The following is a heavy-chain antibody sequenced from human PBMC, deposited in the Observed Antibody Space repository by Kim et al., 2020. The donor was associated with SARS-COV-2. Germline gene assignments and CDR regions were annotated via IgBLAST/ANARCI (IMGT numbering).Heavy chain of an antibody. Sequence: STYSADSVKGRFTISRHNSKNTLYLQMTSLRAEDTAVYYCARGIAVAVTWGQGTLVTVSS. CDR3: ARGIAVAVT. D-gene: IGHD6-19*01. V-gene: IGHV3-53*04. CDR2: ST. J-gene: IGHJ4*02.